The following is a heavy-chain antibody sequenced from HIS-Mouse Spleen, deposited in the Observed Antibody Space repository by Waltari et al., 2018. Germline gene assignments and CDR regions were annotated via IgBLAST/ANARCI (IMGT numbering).Heavy chain of an antibody. V-gene: IGHV3-30*18. CDR3: AKERWGSGYAFDI. D-gene: IGHD3-16*01. CDR1: GFTFSSYG. Sequence: QVQLVESGGGVVQPGRSLRLSCAASGFTFSSYGMHWVRQAPGKGLGWVAVISYDGSNKYHAESGKGRFTISRDNSKNTLYLQMNSLRAEDTAVYYCAKERWGSGYAFDIWGQGTMVTVSS. J-gene: IGHJ3*02. CDR2: ISYDGSNK.